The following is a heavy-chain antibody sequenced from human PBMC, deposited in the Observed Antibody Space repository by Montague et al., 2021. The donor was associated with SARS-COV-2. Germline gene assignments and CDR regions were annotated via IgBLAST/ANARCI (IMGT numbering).Heavy chain of an antibody. CDR3: ARSYGTTVVTRGGDY. D-gene: IGHD4-23*01. J-gene: IGHJ4*02. Sequence: PELVKPTQTLTLTCTFSGFSLSTSGMCVSWIRQPPGKALEWLTLIDWDDDKYYSTSLKTRLTISKDTSKNQVVLTMTNMDPVDTATYYCARSYGTTVVTRGGDYGGQGGLVTV. V-gene: IGHV2-70*01. CDR1: GFSLSTSGMC. CDR2: IDWDDDK.